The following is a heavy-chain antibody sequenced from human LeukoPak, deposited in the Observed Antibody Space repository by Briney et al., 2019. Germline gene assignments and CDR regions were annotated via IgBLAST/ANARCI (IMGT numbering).Heavy chain of an antibody. Sequence: GASVKVSCKASGYTFTGHYMHWVRQAPGRGLEWMGWINPDSGCTNYAQKFQGRPTMTRDTSISTAYMELTRLRSDDTAVYYCARAYSGYDCDYWGQGTLVSV. D-gene: IGHD5-12*01. V-gene: IGHV1-2*02. CDR3: ARAYSGYDCDY. CDR1: GYTFTGHY. CDR2: INPDSGCT. J-gene: IGHJ4*02.